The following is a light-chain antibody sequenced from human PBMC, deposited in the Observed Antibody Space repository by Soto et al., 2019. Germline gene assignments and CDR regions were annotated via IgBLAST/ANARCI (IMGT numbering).Light chain of an antibody. CDR3: QQSYSTPPEWT. J-gene: IGKJ1*01. CDR2: AAS. V-gene: IGKV1-39*01. Sequence: DIQMTQSPSSLSASVGDRVTITCRASQSISSYLNWYQQKPGKAPKLLIYAASSLQSGVPSRFSGSGSGTDFNLTISSRQPEDFATYYCQQSYSTPPEWTFGQGTKVEIK. CDR1: QSISSY.